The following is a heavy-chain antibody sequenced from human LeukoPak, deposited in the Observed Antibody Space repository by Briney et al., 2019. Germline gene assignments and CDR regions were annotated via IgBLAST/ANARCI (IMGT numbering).Heavy chain of an antibody. V-gene: IGHV3-53*04. CDR3: ARAPVDTAMVDY. Sequence: GGSLRLSCAASGFTFSSYSMNWVRQAPGKGMEWVSFFYSGGRTYYADSVKGRFTISRHNSKNTLYLQMNSLRAEDTAVYYCARAPVDTAMVDYWGQGTVVTVSS. D-gene: IGHD5-18*01. J-gene: IGHJ4*02. CDR1: GFTFSSYS. CDR2: FYSGGRT.